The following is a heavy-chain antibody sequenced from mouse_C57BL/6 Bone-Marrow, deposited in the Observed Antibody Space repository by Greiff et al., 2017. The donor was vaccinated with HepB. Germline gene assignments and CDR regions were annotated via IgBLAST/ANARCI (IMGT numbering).Heavy chain of an antibody. CDR3: ARDYGSSHYFDY. J-gene: IGHJ2*01. Sequence: QVQLQQPGAELVKPGASVKLSCKASGYTFTSYWMHWVKQRPGQGLEWIGMIHPNSGSTNYNEKFKSKATLTVDESSSTAYMQLSSLTSEDSAVYYCARDYGSSHYFDYWGQGTTLTVSS. D-gene: IGHD1-1*01. V-gene: IGHV1-64*01. CDR2: IHPNSGST. CDR1: GYTFTSYW.